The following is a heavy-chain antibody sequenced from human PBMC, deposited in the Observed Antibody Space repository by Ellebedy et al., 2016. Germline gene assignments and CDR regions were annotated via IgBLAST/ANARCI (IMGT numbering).Heavy chain of an antibody. CDR2: ISYDGSNK. V-gene: IGHV3-30*03. CDR3: ARGGLPALDY. CDR1: GFTFSSYG. J-gene: IGHJ4*02. Sequence: GGSLRLSCAASGFTFSSYGMHWVRQAPGKGLEWVAVISYDGSNKYYADSVKGRFTISRDNSKNTLYLQMNSLRAEDTAVYYCARGGLPALDYWGQGTLVTVSS. D-gene: IGHD2-15*01.